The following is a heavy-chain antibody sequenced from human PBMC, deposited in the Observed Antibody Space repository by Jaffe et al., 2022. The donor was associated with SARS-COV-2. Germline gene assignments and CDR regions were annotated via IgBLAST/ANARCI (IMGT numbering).Heavy chain of an antibody. V-gene: IGHV1-46*01. J-gene: IGHJ5*02. CDR1: GYTFISYH. CDR3: ARVATGVKGFVH. D-gene: IGHD3-3*01. Sequence: QVQLVQSGAEVKKPGASVKVSCKTSGYTFISYHVNWVRQAPGQGPEWMGIINPADGNTNKSPQFQGRVTITRDTSTSTVYMELSGLRPEDTAIYFCARVATGVKGFVHWGQGTLVTVSS. CDR2: INPADGNT.